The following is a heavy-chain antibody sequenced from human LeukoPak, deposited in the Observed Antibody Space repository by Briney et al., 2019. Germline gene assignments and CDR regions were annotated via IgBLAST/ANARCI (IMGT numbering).Heavy chain of an antibody. V-gene: IGHV4-59*01. Sequence: PSETLSLTCTVSGGSISSYYWSWIRQPPGKGLEWIGYIYYSGSTNYNPPLKSRVTISVDTSKNQFSLKLSSVTAADTAVYYCARGARGSGSYYGYWGQGTLVTVSS. CDR2: IYYSGST. J-gene: IGHJ4*02. CDR3: ARGARGSGSYYGY. CDR1: GGSISSYY. D-gene: IGHD3-10*01.